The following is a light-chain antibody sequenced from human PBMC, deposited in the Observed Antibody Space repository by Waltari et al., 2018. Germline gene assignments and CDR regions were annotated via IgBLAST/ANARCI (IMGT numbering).Light chain of an antibody. J-gene: IGLJ2*01. CDR1: ISDVGGYDY. Sequence: QSALTQPPSASGSPGQSVTISCTGTISDVGGYDYVSCYQQHPGKAPKVMIYEVNKRPSGVPDRFSGSKSGSTASLTVSGLQADDEAAYYCSSYAGSNTVVFGGGTKLTVL. CDR3: SSYAGSNTVV. CDR2: EVN. V-gene: IGLV2-8*01.